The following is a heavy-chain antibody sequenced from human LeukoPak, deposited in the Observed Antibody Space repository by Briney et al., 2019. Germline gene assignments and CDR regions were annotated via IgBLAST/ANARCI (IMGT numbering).Heavy chain of an antibody. V-gene: IGHV3-23*01. CDR3: AKDCGRTSCLDL. CDR1: GFTFSKFV. CDR2: TSGNGGST. Sequence: PGGSLRLSCAASGFTFSKFVMNWVRQAPGKGLEWVAATSGNGGSTFYGASVKGRFTISRDNSKNMIYLQMNSLSAEDTAVYYCAKDCGRTSCLDLWGQGTLVTVSS. D-gene: IGHD2-2*01. J-gene: IGHJ5*02.